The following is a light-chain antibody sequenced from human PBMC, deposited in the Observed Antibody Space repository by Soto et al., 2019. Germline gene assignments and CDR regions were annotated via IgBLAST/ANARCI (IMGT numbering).Light chain of an antibody. Sequence: QSALTQPASVSGSPGQSITLSCTGTSTDLGRYNYVSWFQHHPGKAPKLIIYEVANRPAGVSDRFSGSKSGNTASLTISGLQAGDEADYYCSSYSGTSTVIFGGGTKLTVL. V-gene: IGLV2-14*01. CDR2: EVA. CDR1: STDLGRYNY. J-gene: IGLJ2*01. CDR3: SSYSGTSTVI.